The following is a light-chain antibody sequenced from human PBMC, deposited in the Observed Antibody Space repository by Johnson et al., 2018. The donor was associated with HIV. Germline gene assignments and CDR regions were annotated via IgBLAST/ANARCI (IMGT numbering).Light chain of an antibody. CDR1: SSNIGNNY. J-gene: IGLJ1*01. Sequence: HSVLTQPPSVSAAPGQKVTISCSGSSSNIGNNYVSWYQQLPGTAPKFFIYENDKRPSGIPDRFSGSKSGTSATLGITGLQTGDEADYYCGKWDSSLSAYVFGSGTKVTVL. V-gene: IGLV1-51*02. CDR3: GKWDSSLSAYV. CDR2: END.